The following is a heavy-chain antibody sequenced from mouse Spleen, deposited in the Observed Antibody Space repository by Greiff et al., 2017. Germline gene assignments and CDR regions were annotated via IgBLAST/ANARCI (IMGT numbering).Heavy chain of an antibody. CDR1: GFTFSDYG. D-gene: IGHD2-2*01. CDR3: ARGGLQAWFAY. Sequence: EVMLVESGGGLVKPGGSLKLSCAASGFTFSDYGMHWVRQAPEKGLEWVAYISSGSSTIYYADTVKGRFTISRDNAKNTLFLQMTSLRSEDTAMYYCARGGLQAWFAYWGQGTLVTVSA. J-gene: IGHJ3*01. V-gene: IGHV5-17*01. CDR2: ISSGSSTI.